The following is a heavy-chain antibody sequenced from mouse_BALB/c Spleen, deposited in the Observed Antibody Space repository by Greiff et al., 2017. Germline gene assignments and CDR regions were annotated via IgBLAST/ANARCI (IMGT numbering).Heavy chain of an antibody. Sequence: EVKLMESGGGLVKPGGSLKLSCAASGFTFSSYAMSWVRQTPEKRLEWVASISSGGSTYYPDSVKGRFTISRDNARNILYLQMSSLRSEDTAMYYCAREATVVATSYWYFDVWGAGTTVTVSS. CDR1: GFTFSSYA. D-gene: IGHD1-1*01. V-gene: IGHV5-6-5*01. CDR2: ISSGGST. CDR3: AREATVVATSYWYFDV. J-gene: IGHJ1*01.